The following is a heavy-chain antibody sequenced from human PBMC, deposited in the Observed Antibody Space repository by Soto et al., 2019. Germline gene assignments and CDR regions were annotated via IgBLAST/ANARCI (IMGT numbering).Heavy chain of an antibody. CDR3: ARAESSSDWFDP. Sequence: AVGSLRLSCAASGFTFSDYYMSWIRQAPGKGLEWVSYISSSGSTIYYADSVKGRFTISRDNAKNSLYLQMNSLRAEDTAVYYCARAESSSDWFDPWGQGTLVTVSS. CDR2: ISSSGSTI. D-gene: IGHD6-6*01. V-gene: IGHV3-11*01. J-gene: IGHJ5*02. CDR1: GFTFSDYY.